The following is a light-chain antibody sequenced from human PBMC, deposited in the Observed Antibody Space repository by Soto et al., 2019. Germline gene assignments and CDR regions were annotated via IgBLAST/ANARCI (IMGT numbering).Light chain of an antibody. Sequence: VLTQPPSVSAAPGQKVTISCSGSSSNIGNNYVSWYQQLPGTAPKLLIYDNNKRPSGIPDRFSGSKSGTSATLGITGLQTGDEADYYCGTWDSSLSVFYVFGTGTKVTVL. CDR2: DNN. J-gene: IGLJ1*01. CDR1: SSNIGNNY. V-gene: IGLV1-51*01. CDR3: GTWDSSLSVFYV.